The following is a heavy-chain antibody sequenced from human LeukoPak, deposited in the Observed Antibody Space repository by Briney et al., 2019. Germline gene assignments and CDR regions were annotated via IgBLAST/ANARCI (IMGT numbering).Heavy chain of an antibody. CDR1: GGSISSHY. CDR3: ARDSGGHQDY. V-gene: IGHV4-59*11. D-gene: IGHD4-23*01. Sequence: PPETLSLTCTVSGGSISSHYWSWIRQPPGKGLEWIGYIYYSGSTNYNPSLKSRVTISVDTSKNQFSLKLSSVTAADTAVYYCARDSGGHQDYWGQGTLVTVSS. J-gene: IGHJ4*02. CDR2: IYYSGST.